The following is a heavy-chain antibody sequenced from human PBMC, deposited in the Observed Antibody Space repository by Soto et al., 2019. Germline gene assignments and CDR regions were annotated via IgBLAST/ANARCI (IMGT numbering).Heavy chain of an antibody. J-gene: IGHJ4*02. CDR1: GFTFSSYA. Sequence: GSLRLSCAASGFTFSSYAMSWIRQAPGKGLEWVSAISGSGGSTYYADSVKGRFTISRDNSKNTLYLQMNSLRAEDTAVYYCAKVGGKLPTLYFDYWGQGTLVTAS. V-gene: IGHV3-23*01. CDR2: ISGSGGST. CDR3: AKVGGKLPTLYFDY. D-gene: IGHD2-15*01.